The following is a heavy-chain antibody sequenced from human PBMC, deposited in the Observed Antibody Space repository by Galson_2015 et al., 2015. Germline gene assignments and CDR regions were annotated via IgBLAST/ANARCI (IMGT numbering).Heavy chain of an antibody. J-gene: IGHJ3*02. D-gene: IGHD6-13*01. V-gene: IGHV2-5*01. CDR1: GFSLSTSGVG. Sequence: PALVKPTQTLTLTCTFSGFSLSTSGVGVGWIRQPPGKALEWLALIYWNDDKRYSPSLKSRLTITKDTSKNQVVLTMTNMDPVDTATYYCAHSFAAAGQDAFDIWGQGTMVTVSS. CDR2: IYWNDDK. CDR3: AHSFAAAGQDAFDI.